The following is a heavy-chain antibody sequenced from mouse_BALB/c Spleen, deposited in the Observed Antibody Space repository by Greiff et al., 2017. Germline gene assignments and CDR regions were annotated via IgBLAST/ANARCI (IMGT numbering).Heavy chain of an antibody. J-gene: IGHJ4*01. D-gene: IGHD2-10*02. CDR1: GDSITSGY. Sequence: VQLQQSGPSLVKPSQTLSLTCSVTGDSITSGYWNWIRKFPGNKLEYMGYISYSGSTYYNPSLKSRISITRDTSKNQYYLQLNSVTTEDTATYYCARKGYGNGYYAMDYWGQGTSVTVSS. CDR2: ISYSGST. V-gene: IGHV3-8*02. CDR3: ARKGYGNGYYAMDY.